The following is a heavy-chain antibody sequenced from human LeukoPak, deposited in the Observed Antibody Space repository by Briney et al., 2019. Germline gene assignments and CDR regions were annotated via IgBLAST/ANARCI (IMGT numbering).Heavy chain of an antibody. CDR1: GFTFSSYS. CDR2: ISSSSTI. Sequence: GGSLRLSCAASGFTFSSYSMNWVRQAPGKGLEWVSYISSSSTIYYADSVKGRFTISRDNAKNSLYLQMNSLRDEDTAVYYCAREYRGSYSHFDYWGQGTLVTVSS. CDR3: AREYRGSYSHFDY. D-gene: IGHD1-26*01. V-gene: IGHV3-48*02. J-gene: IGHJ4*02.